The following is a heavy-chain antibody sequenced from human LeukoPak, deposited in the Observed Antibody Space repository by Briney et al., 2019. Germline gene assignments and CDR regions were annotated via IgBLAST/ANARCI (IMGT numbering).Heavy chain of an antibody. CDR1: GYTFTSYD. CDR2: VNPNSGNT. V-gene: IGHV1-8*01. Sequence: ASVRVSCKASGYTFTSYDINWVRQAAGQGLEWMGWVNPNSGNTGYAQRFQGRVTMTRDTSISTAYMELSSLRSEDTAVYYCARVSETPAYYYTSGYYYLGYWGQGTLVTVSS. J-gene: IGHJ4*02. D-gene: IGHD3-22*01. CDR3: ARVSETPAYYYTSGYYYLGY.